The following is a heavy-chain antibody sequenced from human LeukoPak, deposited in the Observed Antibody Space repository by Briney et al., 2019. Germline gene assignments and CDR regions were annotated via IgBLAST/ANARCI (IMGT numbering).Heavy chain of an antibody. D-gene: IGHD2-8*01. CDR1: GYTFTGYY. Sequence: ASVKVSCKTSGYTFTGYYMHWVRQAPGQGLEWMGWINPNSGGTNYAQKFQGRVSMTRDTSISTAYMELRSLRSDDTAVYYCARDAPALGDIVLMVYARIDYWGQGTLVTVSS. CDR2: INPNSGGT. V-gene: IGHV1-2*02. CDR3: ARDAPALGDIVLMVYARIDY. J-gene: IGHJ4*02.